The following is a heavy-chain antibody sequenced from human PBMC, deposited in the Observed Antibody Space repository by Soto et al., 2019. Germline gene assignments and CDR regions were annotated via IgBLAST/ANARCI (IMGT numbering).Heavy chain of an antibody. D-gene: IGHD4-17*01. V-gene: IGHV1-18*01. CDR2: ISAYNGNT. CDR3: ARDREKSNDYGDYVGAFDI. J-gene: IGHJ3*02. CDR1: GYTFTSYG. Sequence: ASVKVSCKASGYTFTSYGISWVRQAPGQGLEWMGWISAYNGNTNYAQKLQGRVTMTTDTSTSTAYMELRSLRSDDTAVYYCARDREKSNDYGDYVGAFDIWGQGTMVTVSS.